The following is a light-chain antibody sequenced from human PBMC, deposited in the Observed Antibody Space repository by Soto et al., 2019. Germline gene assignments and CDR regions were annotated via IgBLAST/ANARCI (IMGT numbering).Light chain of an antibody. CDR2: DIS. J-gene: IGKJ1*01. Sequence: DIQMTQSTSTLSASVVDIFTITCRASQSISDWLAWYQQKPGKAPKLLIYDISNLEIGVPSRFSGSGSGTEFTLTISGLQPDDFATYYCQQYNSYSFGQGTKVDI. CDR1: QSISDW. V-gene: IGKV1-5*01. CDR3: QQYNSYS.